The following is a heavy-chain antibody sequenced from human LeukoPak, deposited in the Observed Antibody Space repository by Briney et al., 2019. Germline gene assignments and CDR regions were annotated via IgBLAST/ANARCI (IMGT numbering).Heavy chain of an antibody. Sequence: GGSLRLSCAASGFTFSSYSMNWVRQAPGKGLEWVSSISSSSSYIYYADSVKGRFTISRDNAKNSLYLQMNSLRAEDTAVYYCARAISGSYPHFDYWGQGTLVTVSS. V-gene: IGHV3-21*01. D-gene: IGHD1-26*01. CDR3: ARAISGSYPHFDY. CDR1: GFTFSSYS. CDR2: ISSSSSYI. J-gene: IGHJ4*02.